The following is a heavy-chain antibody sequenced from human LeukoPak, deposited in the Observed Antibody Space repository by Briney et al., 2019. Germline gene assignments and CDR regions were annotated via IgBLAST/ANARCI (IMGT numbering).Heavy chain of an antibody. CDR1: GGSISSGGYY. D-gene: IGHD6-19*01. J-gene: IGHJ4*02. CDR3: VRKDYSSGWYDY. CDR2: IYHSGST. V-gene: IGHV4-30-2*01. Sequence: KPSETLSLTCTVSGGSISSGGYYWSWIRQPPGKGLEWIGYIYHSGSTYYNPSLKSRVTISVDKSKNQFSLRLGSVTAADTAVYYCVRKDYSSGWYDYWGQGTLVTVSS.